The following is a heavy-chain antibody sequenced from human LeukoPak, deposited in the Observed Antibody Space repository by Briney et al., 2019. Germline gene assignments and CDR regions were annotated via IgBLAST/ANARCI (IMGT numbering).Heavy chain of an antibody. Sequence: PGGSLRLSCAASGFTFSSYGMSWVRQAPGKGLEWVSGISGSGGSTYYADSVKGRFTISRDNAKNSLYLQMNSLRAEDTAVYYCARDRGYCGSDCYQGRFDYWGQGTLVTVSS. D-gene: IGHD2-21*02. J-gene: IGHJ4*02. V-gene: IGHV3-23*01. CDR3: ARDRGYCGSDCYQGRFDY. CDR2: ISGSGGST. CDR1: GFTFSSYG.